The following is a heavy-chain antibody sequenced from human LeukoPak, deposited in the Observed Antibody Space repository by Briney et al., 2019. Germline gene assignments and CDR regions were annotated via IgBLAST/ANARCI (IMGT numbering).Heavy chain of an antibody. V-gene: IGHV3-23*01. Sequence: GGSLRLSCAASGFTFSSYAMSWVRQAPGKGLEWVSAINGDGGSTYYADSVKGRFTISRDNSRNTLYLQMNSLRAEDTAVYYCANRIGYSSGWYFDYWGQGTLVTVSS. CDR2: INGDGGST. J-gene: IGHJ4*02. CDR3: ANRIGYSSGWYFDY. D-gene: IGHD6-19*01. CDR1: GFTFSSYA.